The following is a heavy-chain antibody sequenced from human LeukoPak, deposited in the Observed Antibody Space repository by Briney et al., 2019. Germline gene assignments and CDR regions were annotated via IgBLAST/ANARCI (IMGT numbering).Heavy chain of an antibody. V-gene: IGHV4-34*01. J-gene: IGHJ4*02. CDR3: ARGREYYGSGSYRYFDY. CDR2: INHSGST. CDR1: GGSFSGYY. Sequence: SETLSXTCXVXGGSFSGYYWSWIRQPPGKGLEWIGEINHSGSTNYNPSLKSRVTISVDTSKNQFSLKLSSVTAADTSVYYCARGREYYGSGSYRYFDYWGQGTLVTVSS. D-gene: IGHD3-10*01.